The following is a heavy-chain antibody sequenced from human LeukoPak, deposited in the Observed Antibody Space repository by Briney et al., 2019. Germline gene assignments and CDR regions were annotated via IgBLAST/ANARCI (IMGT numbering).Heavy chain of an antibody. D-gene: IGHD3-3*02. J-gene: IGHJ6*03. Sequence: ASVKVSCKASGYTFTSYYMHWVRQAPGQGLEWMGIINPSGGSTSCAQKFQGRVTMTRDTAISTAYMELSSLKSDDTAMYYCARSPFLEYLEPTYMDVWGKGTSVIVSS. CDR3: ARSPFLEYLEPTYMDV. CDR2: INPSGGST. CDR1: GYTFTSYY. V-gene: IGHV1-46*01.